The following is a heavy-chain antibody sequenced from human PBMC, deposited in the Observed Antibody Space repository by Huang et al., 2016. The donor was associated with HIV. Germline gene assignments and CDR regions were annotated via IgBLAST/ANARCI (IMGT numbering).Heavy chain of an antibody. CDR3: AKGGGASPRLHAFDV. Sequence: EVQLLESGGGLVQPGGSLRLSCGDSGFTFCTYAMFWVRQAPGKVLEVVSGMSGMGGGTNYADSVKGRCTISRDNANNTLYLQMNSVRVEDTAVYYGAKGGGASPRLHAFDVWGQGTMVTVSS. CDR2: MSGMGGGT. J-gene: IGHJ3*01. D-gene: IGHD5-18*01. CDR1: GFTFCTYA. V-gene: IGHV3-23*01.